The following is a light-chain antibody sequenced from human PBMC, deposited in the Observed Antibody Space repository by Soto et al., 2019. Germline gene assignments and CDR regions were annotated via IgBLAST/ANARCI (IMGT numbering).Light chain of an antibody. CDR3: TSYAGNNNLL. CDR1: SSDVGGYNY. J-gene: IGLJ2*01. V-gene: IGLV2-8*01. CDR2: EVS. Sequence: QSVLTQPPSASGSPGQSVTISCTGTSSDVGGYNYVSWYQQHPGKAPKLIIYEVSKRPSGVPDRFSGSKSGNTASLTVSGLQAEDEADYFCTSYAGNNNLLFGGGTKVTVL.